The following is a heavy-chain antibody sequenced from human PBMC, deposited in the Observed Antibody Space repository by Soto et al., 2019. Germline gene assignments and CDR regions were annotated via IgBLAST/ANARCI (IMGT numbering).Heavy chain of an antibody. V-gene: IGHV4-31*03. CDR2: HYYSGST. J-gene: IGHJ4*02. CDR1: GGSISSGGHY. D-gene: IGHD2-21*01. Sequence: SETLSLTCTVSGGSISSGGHYWSWIRQHPGKGLEWIGYHYYSGSTYYNPSLKSRVVISVDKTKNHLSLNLRSVTAADTAVYYCARAGYAGEQLDDWGQGILVTVSS. CDR3: ARAGYAGEQLDD.